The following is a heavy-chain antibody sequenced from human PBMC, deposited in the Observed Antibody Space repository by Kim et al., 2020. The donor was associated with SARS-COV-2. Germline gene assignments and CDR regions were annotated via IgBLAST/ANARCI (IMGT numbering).Heavy chain of an antibody. CDR3: AKGGGGVRPFDS. D-gene: IGHD3-16*01. V-gene: IGHV3-23*01. Sequence: GGSLRLSCAASGFTFRDSAMNWVRQAPGKGLEWVSGINFSGGATFYADSVKGRFTISRDNSKNTLYLQMSSLRAEDTALYYCAKGGGGVRPFDSWGQGTLVTVSS. J-gene: IGHJ4*02. CDR2: INFSGGAT. CDR1: GFTFRDSA.